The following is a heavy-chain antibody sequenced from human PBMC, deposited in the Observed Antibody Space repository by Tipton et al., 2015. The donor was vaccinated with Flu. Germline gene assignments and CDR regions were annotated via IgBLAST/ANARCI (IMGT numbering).Heavy chain of an antibody. CDR3: ARDVLNYDRSQWFDP. CDR1: GGSINSYY. J-gene: IGHJ5*02. CDR2: IYTSGST. V-gene: IGHV4-4*07. Sequence: TLSLTCSVSGGSINSYYWSWIRQPAGKGLEWIGRIYTSGSTNYNPSLTSRVTISLDTSKNQFSLKLTSVTAADTAVYYCARDVLNYDRSQWFDPWGQGTLVTVSS. D-gene: IGHD3-22*01.